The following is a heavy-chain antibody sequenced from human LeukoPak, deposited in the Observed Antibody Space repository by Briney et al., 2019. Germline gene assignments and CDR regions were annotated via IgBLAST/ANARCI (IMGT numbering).Heavy chain of an antibody. D-gene: IGHD2-15*01. CDR1: GFTFSSYG. CDR3: AKELLSYYYVDV. J-gene: IGHJ6*03. V-gene: IGHV3-30*02. CDR2: IRYDGSNK. Sequence: PGGSLRLSCAASGFTFSSYGMHWVRQAPGKGLEWVAFIRYDGSNKYYADSVKGRFTISRDNSKNTLYLQMNSLRAEDTAVYYCAKELLSYYYVDVWGKGTTVTVSS.